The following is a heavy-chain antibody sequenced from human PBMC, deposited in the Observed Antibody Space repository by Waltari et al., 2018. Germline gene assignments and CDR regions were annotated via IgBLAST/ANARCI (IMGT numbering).Heavy chain of an antibody. Sequence: EVNLVESRGAVVQPGGSLRLSCTASGFVFDEFTMQWVRQVPGSGLQWVALISWDGGDTYYADSVKGRFTISRDNSRNSLYLEMKTLTLEDTALYYCATSDYAGKGDYWGHGTLVTVSS. CDR3: ATSDYAGKGDY. V-gene: IGHV3-43*01. J-gene: IGHJ4*01. D-gene: IGHD5-12*01. CDR2: ISWDGGDT. CDR1: GFVFDEFT.